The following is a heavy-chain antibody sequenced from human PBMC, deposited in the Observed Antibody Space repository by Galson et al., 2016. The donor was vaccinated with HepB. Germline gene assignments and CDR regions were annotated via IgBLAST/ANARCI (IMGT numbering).Heavy chain of an antibody. Sequence: SVKVSCKASGYTFTNYPIGWVRQAPGQGLEWMGWISVYNGNTNYAQKLKGRFTMTADTSTSTAYMELSSLRSDDPAVYYCARERSAMDVWGQGTTVTVSS. CDR3: ARERSAMDV. J-gene: IGHJ6*02. CDR2: ISVYNGNT. CDR1: GYTFTNYP. D-gene: IGHD4-17*01. V-gene: IGHV1-18*01.